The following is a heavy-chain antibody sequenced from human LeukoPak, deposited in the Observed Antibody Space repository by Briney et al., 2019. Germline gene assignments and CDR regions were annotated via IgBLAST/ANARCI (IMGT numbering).Heavy chain of an antibody. V-gene: IGHV3-7*04. D-gene: IGHD5-24*01. J-gene: IGHJ3*02. CDR2: IKYDGSET. Sequence: PGGSLRLSCSASGFTISNYWMNWVRQTPGKGPEWVANIKYDGSETYHVDSVKGRFTISRDNAKNSLYLQMTSLRVEDTAFYDCARSNYFDIWGQGIMVIVSS. CDR3: ARSNYFDI. CDR1: GFTISNYW.